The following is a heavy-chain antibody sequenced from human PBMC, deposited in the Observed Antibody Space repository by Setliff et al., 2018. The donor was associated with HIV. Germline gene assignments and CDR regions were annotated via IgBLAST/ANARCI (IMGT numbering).Heavy chain of an antibody. CDR1: GFTFSSYA. Sequence: PGGSLRLSCAASGFTFSSYAMSWVRLAPGKGLEWVSSISGNADSTYYADSVKGRFSISRDNSKNSLFLHMVSLRAEDTAIYYCARQVWLNNYYYYMDVWGEGTTVTVS. CDR2: ISGNADST. J-gene: IGHJ6*03. CDR3: ARQVWLNNYYYYMDV. D-gene: IGHD5-18*01. V-gene: IGHV3-23*01.